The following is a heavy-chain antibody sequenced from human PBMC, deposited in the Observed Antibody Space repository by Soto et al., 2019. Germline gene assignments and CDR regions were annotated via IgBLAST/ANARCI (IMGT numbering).Heavy chain of an antibody. CDR3: ARGLKPNITYYDFWSGLGYYYYGMDV. CDR1: GGSISSSRSY. Sequence: SETLSLTCNVSGGSISSSRSYWAWIRQPPGKGLEWIANIFYSGSTYYNPSLKSRVTISVDTSKNQFSLKLSSVTAADTAVYYCARGLKPNITYYDFWSGLGYYYYGMDVWGQGTTVTVSS. D-gene: IGHD3-3*01. V-gene: IGHV4-39*01. J-gene: IGHJ6*02. CDR2: IFYSGST.